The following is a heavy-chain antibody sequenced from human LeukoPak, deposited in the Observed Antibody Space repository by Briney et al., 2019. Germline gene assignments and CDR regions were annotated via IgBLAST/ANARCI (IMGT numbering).Heavy chain of an antibody. Sequence: PGGSLRLSCAASGFTFSNYWMSWVRQAPGKGLEWVANIKHDGSDKYYLDSVKGRFTLSRDNTKNSLYLQMNSLRAEDTALYYCARERVTIDNYYYMDVWGKGTTVIVSS. CDR3: ARERVTIDNYYYMDV. D-gene: IGHD4-11*01. CDR2: IKHDGSDK. CDR1: GFTFSNYW. J-gene: IGHJ6*03. V-gene: IGHV3-7*03.